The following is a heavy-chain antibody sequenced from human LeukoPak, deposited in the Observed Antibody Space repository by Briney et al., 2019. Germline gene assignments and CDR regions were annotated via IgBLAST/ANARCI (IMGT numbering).Heavy chain of an antibody. J-gene: IGHJ6*03. V-gene: IGHV4-4*07. CDR1: GGSISSYY. Sequence: PSETLSLTCTVSGGSISSYYWSWIRQPAGKGLEWIGRIYTSGSTNYNPSLKSRVTMSVDTSKNQFSLKLSSVTAADTAVYYCARLVVATIKRFDYYYMGVWGKGTTVTVSS. CDR3: ARLVVATIKRFDYYYMGV. D-gene: IGHD5-12*01. CDR2: IYTSGST.